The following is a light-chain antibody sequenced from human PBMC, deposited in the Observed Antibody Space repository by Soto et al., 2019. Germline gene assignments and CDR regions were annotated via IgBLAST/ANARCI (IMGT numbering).Light chain of an antibody. CDR2: GAS. CDR1: QSVRSN. CDR3: QQYNNWPPLT. Sequence: EIVMTQSPATLSVSPGERATLSCRASQSVRSNLAWYQQKPGQAPSLLIYGASTRATGIPARFSGSGSGTEFTLTISSLQSQDFAAYYCQQYNNWPPLTFGGGTKVDIK. V-gene: IGKV3-15*01. J-gene: IGKJ4*01.